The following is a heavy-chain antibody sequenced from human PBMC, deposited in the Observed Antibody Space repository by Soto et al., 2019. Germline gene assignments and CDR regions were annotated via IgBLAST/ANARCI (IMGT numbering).Heavy chain of an antibody. D-gene: IGHD1-26*01. V-gene: IGHV3-30*18. CDR1: GFTFSSYG. Sequence: GGSLRLSCAASGFTFSSYGMHWVRQAPGKGLEWVAVISYDGSNKYYADSVKGRFTISRDNSKNTLYLQMNSLRAEDTAVYYCAKDPHQRIVGALFDYWGQGTLVTVSS. J-gene: IGHJ4*02. CDR3: AKDPHQRIVGALFDY. CDR2: ISYDGSNK.